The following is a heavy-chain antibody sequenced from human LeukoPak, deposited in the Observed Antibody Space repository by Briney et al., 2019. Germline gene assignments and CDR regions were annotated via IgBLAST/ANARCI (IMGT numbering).Heavy chain of an antibody. V-gene: IGHV3-30*18. Sequence: GGSLRLFCAASGFTFSSYGMHWVRQAPGKGLEWVAVISYDGSNKYYADSVKGRFTISRDNSKNTLYLQMNSLRAEDTAVYYCAKDRFLDYWGQGTLVTVSS. CDR1: GFTFSSYG. CDR2: ISYDGSNK. J-gene: IGHJ4*02. CDR3: AKDRFLDY. D-gene: IGHD3-3*01.